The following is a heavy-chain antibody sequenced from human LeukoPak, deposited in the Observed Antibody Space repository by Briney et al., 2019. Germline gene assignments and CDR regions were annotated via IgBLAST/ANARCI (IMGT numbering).Heavy chain of an antibody. CDR2: IYYSGST. J-gene: IGHJ4*02. D-gene: IGHD4-17*01. V-gene: IGHV4-59*01. CDR3: ARVGLLDSMTRVTNVFDY. CDR1: GGSISSYY. Sequence: SETLSLTCTVSGGSISSYYWSWIRQPPGKGLEWIGYIYYSGSTNYNPSLKSRVTISVDTSKNQFSLKLSSVTAADTAVYYCARVGLLDSMTRVTNVFDYWGQGTLVTVSS.